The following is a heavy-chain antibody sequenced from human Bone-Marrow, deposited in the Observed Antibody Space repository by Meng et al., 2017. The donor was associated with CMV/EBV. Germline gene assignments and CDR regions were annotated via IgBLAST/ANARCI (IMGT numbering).Heavy chain of an antibody. Sequence: GESLKISCAASGFTFSDYYMSWIRQAPGKGLEWVSYISSSGSTIYYADSVKGRFTISRDNAKNSLYLQMNSLRAEDTAVYYCASGFVADYHPNYYYYGRDVWGQGNTVNV. V-gene: IGHV3-11*04. CDR2: ISSSGSTI. D-gene: IGHD2-15*01. CDR3: ASGFVADYHPNYYYYGRDV. J-gene: IGHJ6*02. CDR1: GFTFSDYY.